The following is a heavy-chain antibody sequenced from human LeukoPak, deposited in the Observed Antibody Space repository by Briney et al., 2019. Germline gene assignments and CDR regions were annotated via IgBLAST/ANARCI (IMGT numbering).Heavy chain of an antibody. CDR2: INPNSGGT. J-gene: IGHJ6*03. CDR1: GYTFTGYY. CDR3: ARLAWESYYYYMDV. Sequence: ASVKVSCKASGYTFTGYYMHWVRQAPGQGLEWMGWINPNSGGTNYAQKLQGRVTMTTDTSTSTAYMELRSLRSDDTAVYYCARLAWESYYYYMDVWGKGTTVTVSS. D-gene: IGHD1-26*01. V-gene: IGHV1-2*02.